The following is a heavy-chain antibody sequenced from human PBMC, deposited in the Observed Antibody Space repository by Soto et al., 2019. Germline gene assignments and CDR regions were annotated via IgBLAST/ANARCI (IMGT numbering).Heavy chain of an antibody. CDR3: AILSYGDYDDAFDI. V-gene: IGHV3-21*01. J-gene: IGHJ3*02. CDR2: ISSSSSYI. CDR1: GFTFSSYS. Sequence: EVQLVESGGGLVKPGGSLRLSCAASGFTFSSYSMNWVRQAPGKGLEWVSSISSSSSYIYYADSVKGRFTISRDNAKNSLHLQMNSLRAEDTAVYYCAILSYGDYDDAFDIWGQGTMVTVSS. D-gene: IGHD4-17*01.